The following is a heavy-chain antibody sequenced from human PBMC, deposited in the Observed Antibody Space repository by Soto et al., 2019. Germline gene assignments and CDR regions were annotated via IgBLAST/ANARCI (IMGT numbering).Heavy chain of an antibody. D-gene: IGHD2-8*01. Sequence: QVQLQESGPGLVKPSETLSLTCTVPSDSISTEXWWSWVRQPPGKGLEWIGEIYHSGSSHYSPSLKSRVIISQDKSKNQFSLKLSSVTAADTAVYYCAKGGGHCSDGVCYAFEVWGQGTMVAVSS. J-gene: IGHJ3*01. CDR2: IYHSGSS. V-gene: IGHV4-4*02. CDR1: SDSISTEXW. CDR3: AKGGGHCSDGVCYAFEV.